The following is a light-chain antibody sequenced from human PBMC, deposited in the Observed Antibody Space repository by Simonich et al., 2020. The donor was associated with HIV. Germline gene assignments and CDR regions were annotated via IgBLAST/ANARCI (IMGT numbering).Light chain of an antibody. CDR3: SLYISSGV. CDR1: SSDVDAYKY. J-gene: IGLJ3*02. CDR2: VVT. Sequence: QSALTQPPSASGSPGQPVTISSTGTSSDVDAYKYLSWYQQYPGKAPKLMIYVVTKRPSGVSNRFSGSKSGNTASLTISGLQAEDEADYYCSLYISSGVFGGGTKLTVL. V-gene: IGLV2-14*03.